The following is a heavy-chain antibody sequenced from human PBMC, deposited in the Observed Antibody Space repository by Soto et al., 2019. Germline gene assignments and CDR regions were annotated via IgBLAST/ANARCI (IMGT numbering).Heavy chain of an antibody. CDR1: GGSISSGTYY. J-gene: IGHJ4*01. CDR2: MYNSGTS. V-gene: IGHV4-31*03. Sequence: QVQLQESGPGLLKPSQTLSLTCSVSGGSISSGTYYWSWIRHRPGKGLEWIGYMYNSGTSSYSPSLKSRSVLSVDTSKNQFSLKVTSVTAADTATYFCARRLSGSSAFDYWGLGILVTVSS. CDR3: ARRLSGSSAFDY. D-gene: IGHD2-15*01.